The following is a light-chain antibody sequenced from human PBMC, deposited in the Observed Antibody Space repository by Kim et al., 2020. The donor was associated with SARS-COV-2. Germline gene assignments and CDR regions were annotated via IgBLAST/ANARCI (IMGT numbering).Light chain of an antibody. V-gene: IGLV3-25*03. Sequence: PGQTARITCSGDAMPNQYSYWYQQKPGQAPVLLIYKDTKRPSGIPERFSGSSSGTTVTLTITGVQAEDEADYYCQSADTTGANRVFGGGTKVTVL. CDR1: AMPNQY. CDR3: QSADTTGANRV. CDR2: KDT. J-gene: IGLJ3*02.